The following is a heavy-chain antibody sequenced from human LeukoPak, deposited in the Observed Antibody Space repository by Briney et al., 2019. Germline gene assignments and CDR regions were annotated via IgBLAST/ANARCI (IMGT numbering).Heavy chain of an antibody. D-gene: IGHD5-18*01. CDR3: ARDQLGQAFDI. J-gene: IGHJ3*02. Sequence: PSQTLSLTCAVSGGSISSGGYSWSWIRRPPGKGLEWIGYIYHSGSTYYNPSLKSRVTISVDRSKNQFSLKLSSVTAADMAVYYCARDQLGQAFDIWGQGTMVTVSS. CDR2: IYHSGST. V-gene: IGHV4-30-2*01. CDR1: GGSISSGGYS.